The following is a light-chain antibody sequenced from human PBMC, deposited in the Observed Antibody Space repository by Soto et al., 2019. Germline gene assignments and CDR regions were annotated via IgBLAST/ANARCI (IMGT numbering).Light chain of an antibody. CDR2: KAS. Sequence: DIQMTQSPSTLSASVGDRVTITCRASHSISSWLAWYQKKPGKAPKLVIYKASSLESGVPSRCSGSGSGTDFTLNISSLQPDDFATYYCQHYKSYPYTFGQGTKLEIK. CDR1: HSISSW. V-gene: IGKV1-5*03. CDR3: QHYKSYPYT. J-gene: IGKJ2*01.